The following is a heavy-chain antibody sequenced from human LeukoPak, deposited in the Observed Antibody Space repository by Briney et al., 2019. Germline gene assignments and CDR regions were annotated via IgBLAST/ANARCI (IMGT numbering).Heavy chain of an antibody. CDR1: GFTFSSYA. D-gene: IGHD6-19*01. CDR2: INGSGGST. Sequence: GGSLRLSCAASGFTFSSYAMSWVRQAPGKGLEWVSDINGSGGSTYYADSVKGRFTISRDNSKNTLYLQMNSLRAEDTAVYYCAKDFAQWLPRYFDYWGQGTLVTVSS. V-gene: IGHV3-23*01. CDR3: AKDFAQWLPRYFDY. J-gene: IGHJ4*02.